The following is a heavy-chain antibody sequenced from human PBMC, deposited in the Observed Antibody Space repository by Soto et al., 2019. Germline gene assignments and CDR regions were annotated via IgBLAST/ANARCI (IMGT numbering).Heavy chain of an antibody. CDR1: GYTFTSYY. J-gene: IGHJ6*02. CDR2: INPSFGSA. Sequence: ASVKVSCKASGYTFTSYYMHWVRQAPGQGLEWMGIINPSFGSASYAQKFQGRVTITADESTSTAYMELSSLRSEDTAVYYCASRRYSGSPKPQLGYYYYYGMDVWGQGTTVTVSS. CDR3: ASRRYSGSPKPQLGYYYYYGMDV. V-gene: IGHV1-46*01. D-gene: IGHD1-26*01.